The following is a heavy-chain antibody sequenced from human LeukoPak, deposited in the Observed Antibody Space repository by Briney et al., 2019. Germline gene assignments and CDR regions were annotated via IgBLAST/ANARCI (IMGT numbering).Heavy chain of an antibody. CDR2: FYTSGHT. Sequence: TSSETLSLTCTVSGGSINSGSYYWSWIRQPAGKGLEWMGHFYTSGHTSYNPSLKSRVTLSVDTSKNQFSLKMNSVTAADTAVYYCARGVHGYSYGYVPWELYSYMDVWGKGTTVSISS. V-gene: IGHV4-61*09. D-gene: IGHD5-18*01. J-gene: IGHJ6*03. CDR1: GGSINSGSYY. CDR3: ARGVHGYSYGYVPWELYSYMDV.